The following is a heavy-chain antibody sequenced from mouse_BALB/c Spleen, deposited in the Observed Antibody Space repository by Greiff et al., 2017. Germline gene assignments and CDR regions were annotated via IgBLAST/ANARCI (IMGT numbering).Heavy chain of an antibody. V-gene: IGHV5-9-4*01. CDR3: ARELEYAMDY. J-gene: IGHJ4*01. CDR1: GFTFSSYA. Sequence: EVQRVESGGGLVKPGGSLKLSCAASGFTFSSYAMSWVRQSPEKRLEWVAEISSGGSYTYYPDTVTGRFTISRDNAKNTLYLEMSSLRSEDTAMYYCARELEYAMDYWGQGTSVTVSS. D-gene: IGHD4-1*01. CDR2: ISSGGSYT.